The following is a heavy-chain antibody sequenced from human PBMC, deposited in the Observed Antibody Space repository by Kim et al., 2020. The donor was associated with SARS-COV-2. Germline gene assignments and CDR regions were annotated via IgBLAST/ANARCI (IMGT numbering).Heavy chain of an antibody. CDR3: ARAERGIAAAGSSTDY. J-gene: IGHJ4*02. CDR2: IYHSGST. CDR1: GGSISSGNW. D-gene: IGHD6-13*01. Sequence: SETLSLTCAVSGGSISSGNWWSWVRQPPGKGLEWIGEIYHSGSTNYNPSLKSRVTISVDKSKNQFSLKLSSVTAADTAVYYCARAERGIAAAGSSTDYWGQGTLVTVSS. V-gene: IGHV4-4*02.